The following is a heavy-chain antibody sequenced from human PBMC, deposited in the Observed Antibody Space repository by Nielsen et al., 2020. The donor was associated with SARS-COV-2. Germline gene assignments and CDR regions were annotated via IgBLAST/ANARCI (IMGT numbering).Heavy chain of an antibody. CDR1: GESFSENK. CDR3: ARGKRSYSGTFLNYYYYYYMDV. J-gene: IGHJ6*03. Sequence: SETLSLTCAVFGESFSENKWNWVRQPPGKGLEWIGEIDHSGSTSHNPSLKSRVTMSVDTSKNPFSLTLNSVTAADTAVYFCARGKRSYSGTFLNYYYYYYMDVWGKGTTVTVSS. CDR2: IDHSGST. D-gene: IGHD1-14*01. V-gene: IGHV4-34*01.